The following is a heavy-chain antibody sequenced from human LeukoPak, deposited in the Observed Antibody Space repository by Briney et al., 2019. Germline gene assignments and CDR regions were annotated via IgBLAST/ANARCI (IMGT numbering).Heavy chain of an antibody. V-gene: IGHV3-23*01. D-gene: IGHD3-22*01. CDR2: ISGSGGST. J-gene: IGHJ4*02. CDR3: AKDFPDYYDSSGYQLPDY. Sequence: GGSLRLSCAASGFTFSSYAMSWVRQAPGKGLEWVSAISGSGGSTYYADSVKGRFTISRDNSKNTPYLQMNSLRAEDTAVYYCAKDFPDYYDSSGYQLPDYWGQGTLVTVSS. CDR1: GFTFSSYA.